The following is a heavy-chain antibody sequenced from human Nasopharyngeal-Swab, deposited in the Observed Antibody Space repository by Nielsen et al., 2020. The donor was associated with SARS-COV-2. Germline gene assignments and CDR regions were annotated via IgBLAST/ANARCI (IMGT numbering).Heavy chain of an antibody. V-gene: IGHV4-4*02. J-gene: IGHJ5*02. D-gene: IGHD3-10*01. Sequence: SETLSLTCAVSGGSISSSNWWSWVRQPPGKGLEWIGEIYHSGSTNYNPSLKSRVTISVDTSKNQFSLKLSSVTAADTAVYYCARGFRRYGSGSYRENWFDPWGQGTLVTVSS. CDR2: IYHSGST. CDR3: ARGFRRYGSGSYRENWFDP. CDR1: GGSISSSNW.